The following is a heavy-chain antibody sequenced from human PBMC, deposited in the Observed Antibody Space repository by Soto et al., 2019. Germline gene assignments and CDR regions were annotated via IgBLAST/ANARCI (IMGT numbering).Heavy chain of an antibody. CDR3: ARDLRYFDWPIQYGMDV. Sequence: GGSLRLSCAASGFTFSSYEMNWVRQAPGKGLEWVSYISSSGSTIYYADSVKGRFTISRDNAKNSLYLQMNSLRAEDPAVYYCARDLRYFDWPIQYGMDVWGQGTTVTVSS. CDR1: GFTFSSYE. V-gene: IGHV3-48*03. CDR2: ISSSGSTI. J-gene: IGHJ6*02. D-gene: IGHD3-9*01.